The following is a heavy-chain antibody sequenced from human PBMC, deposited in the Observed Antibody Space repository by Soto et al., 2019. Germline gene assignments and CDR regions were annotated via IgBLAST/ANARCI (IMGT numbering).Heavy chain of an antibody. J-gene: IGHJ4*02. CDR2: MYYYGST. CDR1: GGSISSYY. CDR3: ARRRSSGEPYYFDY. Sequence: SETLSLTCTVSGGSISSYYLSWIRQPPGKGLEWIGYMYYYGSTNYNPSLKSRVTISVDTSNNQSSLKLSSVTAADTAVYYCARRRSSGEPYYFDYWGQGTPVTVSS. V-gene: IGHV4-59*08. D-gene: IGHD3-10*01.